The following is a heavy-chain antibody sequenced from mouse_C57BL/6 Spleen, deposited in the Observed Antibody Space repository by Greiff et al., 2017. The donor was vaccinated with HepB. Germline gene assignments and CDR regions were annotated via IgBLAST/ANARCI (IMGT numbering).Heavy chain of an antibody. Sequence: EVMLVESEGGLVQPGSSMKLSCTASGFTFSDYYMAWVRQVPEKGLEWVANINYDGSSTYYLDSLKSRFIISRDNAKNILYLQMSSLKSEDTATYYCARGTTVVENYAMDYWGQGTSVTVSS. CDR1: GFTFSDYY. CDR2: INYDGSST. J-gene: IGHJ4*01. V-gene: IGHV5-16*01. D-gene: IGHD1-1*01. CDR3: ARGTTVVENYAMDY.